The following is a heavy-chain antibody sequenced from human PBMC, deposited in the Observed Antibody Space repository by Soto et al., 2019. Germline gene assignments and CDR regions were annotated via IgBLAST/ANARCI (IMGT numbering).Heavy chain of an antibody. D-gene: IGHD2-8*01. CDR3: ATQTTSNGQFDY. Sequence: ASLKVSCKFSGYPLTELSMHWVRQAPGKGLEWMGGFDPEDGETIYAQKFQGRVTMTEDTSTDTAYMELSSLRSEDTAVYYCATQTTSNGQFDYWGQGTLVTV. V-gene: IGHV1-24*01. CDR2: FDPEDGET. CDR1: GYPLTELS. J-gene: IGHJ4*02.